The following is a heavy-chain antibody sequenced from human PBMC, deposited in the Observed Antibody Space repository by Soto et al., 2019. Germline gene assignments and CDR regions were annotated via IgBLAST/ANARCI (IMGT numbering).Heavy chain of an antibody. CDR1: GYTFTSYG. Sequence: SVKVSCKASGYTFTSYGISWVRQAPGQGLEWMGGIIPIFGTANYAQKFQGRVTITADESTSTAYMELSSLRSEDTAVYYCARSKGNYPPQGYYYGMEVWGQGTTVTVSS. J-gene: IGHJ6*02. CDR2: IIPIFGTA. CDR3: ARSKGNYPPQGYYYGMEV. D-gene: IGHD4-4*01. V-gene: IGHV1-69*13.